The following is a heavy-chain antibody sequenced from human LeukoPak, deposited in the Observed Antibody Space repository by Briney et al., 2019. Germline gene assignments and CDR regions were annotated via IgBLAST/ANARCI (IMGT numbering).Heavy chain of an antibody. CDR1: GGSITSYY. CDR2: MYYSGNS. CDR3: ASYSNSWYYFDY. Sequence: SETLSLTCTVSGGSITSYYWSWIRQPPGKGLEWIGYMYYSGNSYYNPSLKSRVTISVDTSKNQFSLKLGSMTAADTAVYYCASYSNSWYYFDYWGQGTLVTVSS. J-gene: IGHJ4*02. D-gene: IGHD6-13*01. V-gene: IGHV4-59*01.